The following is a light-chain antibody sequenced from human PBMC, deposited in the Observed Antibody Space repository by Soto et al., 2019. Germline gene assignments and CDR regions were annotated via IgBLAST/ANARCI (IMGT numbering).Light chain of an antibody. J-gene: IGKJ5*01. CDR3: QQYDNLPIT. CDR1: QDISNY. Sequence: DIQMTQSPSSLSASVGDRVTITCQASQDISNYLNWYQQKPGKAPKLLIYDASNLETGVPSRFSGSGSGTDFTFNISSLNPEDISKYYCQQYDNLPITFGQGTRMEI. CDR2: DAS. V-gene: IGKV1-33*01.